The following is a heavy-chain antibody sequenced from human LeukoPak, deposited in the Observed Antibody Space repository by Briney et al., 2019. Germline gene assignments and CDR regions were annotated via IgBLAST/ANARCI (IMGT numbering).Heavy chain of an antibody. V-gene: IGHV3-21*01. D-gene: IGHD2-2*01. CDR1: GFTFSSYS. CDR2: ISSSSSYI. CDR3: ARSPTYCSSTSCYAGAPPRNYCYYMYV. Sequence: GGSVRRNCAASGFTFSSYSMNWVRQAPGKGLEWVSSISSSSSYIYYADSVKGRFTISRDNAKNSLYLQMDSLRAEDTAVYYCARSPTYCSSTSCYAGAPPRNYCYYMYVWGKGTTVTVSS. J-gene: IGHJ6*03.